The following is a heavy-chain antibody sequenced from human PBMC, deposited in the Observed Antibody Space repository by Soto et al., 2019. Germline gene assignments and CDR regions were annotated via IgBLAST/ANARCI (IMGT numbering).Heavy chain of an antibody. CDR2: IIPIFGTA. J-gene: IGHJ4*02. D-gene: IGHD3-22*01. CDR1: GGTFSSYA. Sequence: ASVKLSCKASGGTFSSYAISWVRQAPGQGLEWMGGIIPIFGTANYAQKFQGRVTITADESTSTASMELSSLRSEDTAVYYCARWGYYYDSSGYYPPSYYFDYWGQGTLVTVSS. V-gene: IGHV1-69*13. CDR3: ARWGYYYDSSGYYPPSYYFDY.